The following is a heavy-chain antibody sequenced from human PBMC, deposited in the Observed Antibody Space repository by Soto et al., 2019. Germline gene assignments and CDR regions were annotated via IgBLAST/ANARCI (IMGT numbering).Heavy chain of an antibody. J-gene: IGHJ6*02. V-gene: IGHV3-30*18. CDR2: ISYDGSNK. Sequence: PGGSLRLSCAASGFTFSSYGIHWVRQAPGKGLEWVAVISYDGSNKYYADSVKGRFTISRDNSKNTLYLQMNSLRAEDTAVYYWANDHYVSRNYYYYGMDVWGQGTTVTVSS. CDR3: ANDHYVSRNYYYYGMDV. D-gene: IGHD3-10*02. CDR1: GFTFSSYG.